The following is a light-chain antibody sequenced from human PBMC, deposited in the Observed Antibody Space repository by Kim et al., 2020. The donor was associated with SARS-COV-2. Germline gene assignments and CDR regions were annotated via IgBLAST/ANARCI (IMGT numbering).Light chain of an antibody. CDR1: SSDVGGYNY. V-gene: IGLV2-8*01. CDR2: EVS. J-gene: IGLJ2*01. Sequence: QSALTQPPSASGSPGQSVTISCTGTSSDVGGYNYVSWYQQHPGKAPKLMIYEVSKRPSGVPDRFSGSKSGNTASLTVSGLQAEDEADSYCSSYAGNKRVFGGGTQLTVL. CDR3: SSYAGNKRV.